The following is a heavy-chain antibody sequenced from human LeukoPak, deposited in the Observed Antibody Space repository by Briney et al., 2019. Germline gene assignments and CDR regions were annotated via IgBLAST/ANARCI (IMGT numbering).Heavy chain of an antibody. CDR1: GGSISSHY. CDR2: IFYSGST. Sequence: PSETLSLTCTVSGGSISSHYWSWIRQPPGKGLEWIGYIFYSGSTNYNPSLKSRVTISVDTSKNQFSLKLSSVTAADTAVYYCARGPASMDYWGQGTLVTVSS. V-gene: IGHV4-59*11. J-gene: IGHJ4*02. CDR3: ARGPASMDY. D-gene: IGHD2-2*01.